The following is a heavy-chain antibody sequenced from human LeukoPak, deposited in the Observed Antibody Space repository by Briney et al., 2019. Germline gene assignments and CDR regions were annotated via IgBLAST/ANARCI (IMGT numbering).Heavy chain of an antibody. Sequence: SGGSLRLSCAASGFIASNKYMSWVRQAPGKGLEWVSTIRSDGTTDYADSVKGRFTISRDDSKNAVYLQMDSLRVEDTAVYSCARRRGGYGEGELDYWGQGTLVTVYS. D-gene: IGHD4-17*01. J-gene: IGHJ4*02. CDR1: GFIASNKY. V-gene: IGHV3-66*04. CDR3: ARRRGGYGEGELDY. CDR2: IRSDGTT.